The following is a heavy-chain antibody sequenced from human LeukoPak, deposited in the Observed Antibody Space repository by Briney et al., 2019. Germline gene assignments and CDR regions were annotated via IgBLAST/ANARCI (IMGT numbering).Heavy chain of an antibody. D-gene: IGHD5-18*01. CDR2: IFYNGNT. V-gene: IGHV4-59*12. Sequence: SETLSLTCTVSGASFSSYYWSWLRQPPGKGLEWIAYIFYNGNTKYNPPLKSRVTISVDTSKNQFSLKLSSVTAADTAVYYCARGLRGYSYGDPYYFDYWGQGTLVTVSS. J-gene: IGHJ4*02. CDR3: ARGLRGYSYGDPYYFDY. CDR1: GASFSSYY.